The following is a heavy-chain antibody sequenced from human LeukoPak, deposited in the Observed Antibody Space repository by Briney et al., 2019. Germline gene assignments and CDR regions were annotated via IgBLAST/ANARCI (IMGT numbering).Heavy chain of an antibody. Sequence: SETLSLTCAVYGGSFSGYYWSWIRQPPGKGLEWIGEINHSGSTNYNPSLKSRVTISVDTSKNQFSLKLSSVTAADTAVYYCARGMSSNDSSLSYYFDYWGQGTLVTVSS. J-gene: IGHJ4*02. D-gene: IGHD3-22*01. CDR2: INHSGST. V-gene: IGHV4-34*01. CDR3: ARGMSSNDSSLSYYFDY. CDR1: GGSFSGYY.